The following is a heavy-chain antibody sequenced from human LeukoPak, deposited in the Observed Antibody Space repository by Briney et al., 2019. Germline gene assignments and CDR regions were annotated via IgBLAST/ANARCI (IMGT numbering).Heavy chain of an antibody. CDR2: ISGSGGNT. V-gene: IGHV3-23*01. Sequence: GGSLRLSCAASGFTFSSYAMSWVRQAPGKGLEWVSSISGSGGNTYYADSVKGRFTISRDNPKNTLYMRMNSRRAEDTAVYYCAKLVTHFDYWGQGTLVTVSS. D-gene: IGHD4-23*01. J-gene: IGHJ4*02. CDR3: AKLVTHFDY. CDR1: GFTFSSYA.